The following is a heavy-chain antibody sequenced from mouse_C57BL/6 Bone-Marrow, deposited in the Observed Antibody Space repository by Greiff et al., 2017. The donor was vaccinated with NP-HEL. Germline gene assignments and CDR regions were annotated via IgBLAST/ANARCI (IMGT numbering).Heavy chain of an antibody. J-gene: IGHJ3*01. CDR2: IRNKANGYTT. CDR3: ARYDDYDYRFAY. V-gene: IGHV7-3*01. CDR1: GFTFTDYY. D-gene: IGHD2-4*01. Sequence: EVQLVESGGGLVQPGGSLSLSCAASGFTFTDYYMSWVRQPPGKALEWLGFIRNKANGYTTEYSASVKGRFTISRDNSQSILYLQMNALRAEDSATYYCARYDDYDYRFAYWGQGTLVTVSA.